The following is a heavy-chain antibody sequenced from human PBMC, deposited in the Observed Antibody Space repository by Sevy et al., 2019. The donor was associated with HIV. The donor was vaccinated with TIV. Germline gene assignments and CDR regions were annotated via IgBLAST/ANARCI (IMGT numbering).Heavy chain of an antibody. CDR3: ARDMFGIVVVFSPGGLDY. J-gene: IGHJ4*02. D-gene: IGHD3-22*01. CDR1: GYTFTSYA. CDR2: INAGNGNT. V-gene: IGHV1-3*01. Sequence: ASVKVSCKASGYTFTSYAMHWVRQAPGQRLEWMGWINAGNGNTKYSQKFQGRVTITRDTSASTAYMELSSLRSEDTAVYYCARDMFGIVVVFSPGGLDYWGQGTLVTVSS.